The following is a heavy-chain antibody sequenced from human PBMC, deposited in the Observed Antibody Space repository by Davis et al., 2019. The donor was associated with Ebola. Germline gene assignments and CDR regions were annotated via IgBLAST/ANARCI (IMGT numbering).Heavy chain of an antibody. V-gene: IGHV4-4*08. CDR2: IYGEST. CDR1: GGAITSYY. CDR3: ARPREFGYGDPFDL. D-gene: IGHD5-18*01. J-gene: IGHJ3*01. Sequence: SETLSLTCTVSGGAITSYYWSWIRQPPGRGLEWIGYIYGESTKYYASLQSRVTISVDTSKNQFSLKLKSVTAADTAVYFCARPREFGYGDPFDLWGQGAVVTVSP.